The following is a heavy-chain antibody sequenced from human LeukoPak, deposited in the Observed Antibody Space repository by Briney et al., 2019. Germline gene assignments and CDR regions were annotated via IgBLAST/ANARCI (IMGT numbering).Heavy chain of an antibody. CDR2: INPSGGST. CDR1: GYSFTTYY. D-gene: IGHD3-3*01. V-gene: IGHV1-46*01. Sequence: ASVKVSCKASGYSFTTYYIHWVRQAPGQGLEWMGVINPSGGSTSFAQKFQARLTMTRDTSTSTVYMELSGLSSADTAVYYCARGRFLDAFDIWGQGTMVTVSS. J-gene: IGHJ3*02. CDR3: ARGRFLDAFDI.